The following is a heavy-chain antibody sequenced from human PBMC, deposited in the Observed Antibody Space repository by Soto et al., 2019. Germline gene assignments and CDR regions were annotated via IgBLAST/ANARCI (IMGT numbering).Heavy chain of an antibody. CDR1: GYTFTNYA. CDR2: INAGNGNT. V-gene: IGHV1-3*01. D-gene: IGHD2-2*01. CDR3: ARTVFCSATSCSDAFDI. Sequence: QVQLVQSGAEVKKPGASVKVSCKASGYTFTNYAMHWVRQAPGQRPEWMGWINAGNGNTKFSQRFQDRVTITRDTTANIAYIQLSSLTFDDAAVYYCARTVFCSATSCSDAFDIWGQGTMVTVSS. J-gene: IGHJ3*02.